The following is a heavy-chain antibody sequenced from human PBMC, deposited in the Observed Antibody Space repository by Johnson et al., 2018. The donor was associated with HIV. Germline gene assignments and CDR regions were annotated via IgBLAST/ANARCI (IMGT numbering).Heavy chain of an antibody. CDR2: ISGSGGST. CDR1: GFTFSSYA. J-gene: IGHJ3*02. V-gene: IGHV3-23*04. CDR3: AKDPPWIWFGELYGFDAFDI. D-gene: IGHD3-10*01. Sequence: VQLVESGGGLVQPGGSLRLSCAASGFTFSSYAMSWVRQAPGKGLEWVSAISGSGGSTYSADSVQGRFTISRDNSTNTLYLQMNSLRAEDTAVYYCAKDPPWIWFGELYGFDAFDIWGQGTMVTVSS.